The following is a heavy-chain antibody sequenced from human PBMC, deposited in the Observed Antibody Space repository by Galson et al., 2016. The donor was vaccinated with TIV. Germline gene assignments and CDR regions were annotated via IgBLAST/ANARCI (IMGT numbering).Heavy chain of an antibody. CDR1: GFTFSSYW. D-gene: IGHD3-22*01. CDR3: ARPSHYYDISSYYPLDY. CDR2: INSDGSST. Sequence: SLRLSCAASGFTFSSYWMHWVRHAPGKGLVWVSRINSDGSSTTYADSLKGRFTVSRDNAKNTLYLQMHSLRAEDTAVYYCARPSHYYDISSYYPLDYWVRGSLVTVSS. V-gene: IGHV3-74*01. J-gene: IGHJ4*02.